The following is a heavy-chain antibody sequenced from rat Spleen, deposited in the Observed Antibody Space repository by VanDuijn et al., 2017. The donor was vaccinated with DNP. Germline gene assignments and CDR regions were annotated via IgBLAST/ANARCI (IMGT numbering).Heavy chain of an antibody. CDR2: ISSGGNT. Sequence: QVQLKESGPGLVQPSQTLSLTCTVSGFSLTNYGVSLVRQPPGKGLEWISAISSGGNTYYNSGLKSRLSISRDTSKSQVFLKMNSLQTEDTAIYFCTRDVPNYLDYWGQGIMVTVSS. V-gene: IGHV2S8*01. CDR3: TRDVPNYLDY. J-gene: IGHJ2*01. CDR1: GFSLTNYG.